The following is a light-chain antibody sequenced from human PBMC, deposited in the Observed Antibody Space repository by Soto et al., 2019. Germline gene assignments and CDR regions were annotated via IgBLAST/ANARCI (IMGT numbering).Light chain of an antibody. CDR2: DTS. J-gene: IGKJ1*01. Sequence: DLQMTQSPSSLSASVGDRVTITCRASQSISSYLNWYQQKPGKAPKLLMYDTSSLQSGVPSRFSGSGSGTDFTLTISSLQLEDFATYYCQHTYSPPWTFGQGTKVEIK. V-gene: IGKV1-39*01. CDR1: QSISSY. CDR3: QHTYSPPWT.